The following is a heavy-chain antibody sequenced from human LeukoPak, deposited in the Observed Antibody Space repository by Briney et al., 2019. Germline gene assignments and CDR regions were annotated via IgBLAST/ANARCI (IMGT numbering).Heavy chain of an antibody. CDR3: AKLSLGVSSGYYSLFDY. Sequence: GGSLRLSCAASGFTFSSYAMSWVRQAPGKGLEWVSAISGSGGSTYYADSVKGRFTISRDNSKNTLYLQMNSLRAEDTAVYYCAKLSLGVSSGYYSLFDYWGQGTLVTVSS. CDR1: GFTFSSYA. V-gene: IGHV3-23*01. CDR2: ISGSGGST. J-gene: IGHJ4*02. D-gene: IGHD3-22*01.